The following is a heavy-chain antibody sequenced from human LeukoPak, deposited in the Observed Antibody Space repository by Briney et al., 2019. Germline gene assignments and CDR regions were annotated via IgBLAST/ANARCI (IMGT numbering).Heavy chain of an antibody. CDR1: GFTFSSYS. D-gene: IGHD3-22*01. CDR3: ARERYYYDSSGYYSGMDV. CDR2: ISSSSGYI. Sequence: GGSLRLSCAASGFTFSSYSMNWVRQAPGKGLEWVSSISSSSGYIYYADSVKGRFTISRDNAKNSLYLQMNSLRAEDTAVYYCARERYYYDSSGYYSGMDVWGQGTTVTVSS. V-gene: IGHV3-21*01. J-gene: IGHJ6*02.